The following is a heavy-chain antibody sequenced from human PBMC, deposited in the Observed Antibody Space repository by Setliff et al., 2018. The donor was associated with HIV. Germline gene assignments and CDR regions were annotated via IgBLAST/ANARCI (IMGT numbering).Heavy chain of an antibody. CDR1: GLTFKNYW. Sequence: PGGSLRLSCAAPGLTFKNYWIHWVRQAPGKGLVWVSRINADSSSTFYADSVKGRFTISRDNSKNTVYLQMNSLRAEDTAEYYCAKELAASGLGYFDSWGRGILVTVSS. CDR2: INADSSST. D-gene: IGHD3-22*01. V-gene: IGHV3-74*01. J-gene: IGHJ4*02. CDR3: AKELAASGLGYFDS.